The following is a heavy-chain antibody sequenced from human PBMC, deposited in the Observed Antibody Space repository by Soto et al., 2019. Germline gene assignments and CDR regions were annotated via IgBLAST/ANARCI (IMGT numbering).Heavy chain of an antibody. CDR1: GGFVTSGSYY. V-gene: IGHV4-34*01. Sequence: QVQLQQWGAGLLKPSETLSLTCAVYGGFVTSGSYYWSWIRQPPGKGLEWIGEMSHSGGTHFNPSLKIGVTISVDTSKNQFTLKMSSVTAADTALYYCARVERGTATTVVDAFDIWGPGTMVTVSS. J-gene: IGHJ3*02. D-gene: IGHD1-1*01. CDR2: MSHSGGT. CDR3: ARVERGTATTVVDAFDI.